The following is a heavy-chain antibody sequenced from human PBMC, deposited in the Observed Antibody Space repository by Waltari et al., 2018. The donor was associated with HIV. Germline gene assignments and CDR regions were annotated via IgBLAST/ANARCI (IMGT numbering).Heavy chain of an antibody. CDR3: ARGGVDTAMFVDS. Sequence: QVPLQQWGAGQLKPLETLSPNCAVYGGPFSGYPWTSIRQADGKGLVWIGEIVNQGRTNYKSSLNVRATISTDSSKNHVSLRLTSLTAADTGVYDCARGGVDTAMFVDSWGQGTLVTVSS. CDR1: GGPFSGYP. D-gene: IGHD3-10*02. CDR2: IVNQGRT. J-gene: IGHJ4*02. V-gene: IGHV4-34*02.